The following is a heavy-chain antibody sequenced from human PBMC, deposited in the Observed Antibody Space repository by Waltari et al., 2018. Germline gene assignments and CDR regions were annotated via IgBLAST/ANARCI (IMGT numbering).Heavy chain of an antibody. D-gene: IGHD5-12*01. CDR3: AKDEELRGYDYFDY. CDR1: GFTFSSYG. V-gene: IGHV3-33*06. Sequence: QVQLVESGGGVVQPGRSLRLSCAASGFTFSSYGMHWVRQAPGKGLEWVAVIWYDGSNKYYADSVKGRFTISRDNSKNTLYLQMNSLRAEDTAVYYCAKDEELRGYDYFDYWGQGTLVTVSS. J-gene: IGHJ4*02. CDR2: IWYDGSNK.